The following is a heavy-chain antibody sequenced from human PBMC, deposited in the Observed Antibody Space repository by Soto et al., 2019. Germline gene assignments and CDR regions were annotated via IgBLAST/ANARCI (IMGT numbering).Heavy chain of an antibody. V-gene: IGHV3-33*01. Sequence: QVQLVESGGGVVQPGRSLRLSCAASGFTFSSYGMHWVRQAPGKGLGWVVVIWYDGSTENYADSVKGRLTITRDNSKHTLYLQMHRLTAEDTALYSLARDRRGSGWYDYFDYWGQGTLVTVSS. CDR2: IWYDGSTE. J-gene: IGHJ4*02. D-gene: IGHD6-19*01. CDR1: GFTFSSYG. CDR3: ARDRRGSGWYDYFDY.